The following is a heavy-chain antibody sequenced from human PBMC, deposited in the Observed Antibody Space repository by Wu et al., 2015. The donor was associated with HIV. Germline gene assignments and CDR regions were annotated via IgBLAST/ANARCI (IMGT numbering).Heavy chain of an antibody. J-gene: IGHJ3*02. V-gene: IGHV1-2*02. CDR2: INPDSGGT. D-gene: IGHD2-2*01. CDR3: ARLFVVVPAGFSGDITAFDI. CDR1: GYTFTSYG. Sequence: QVQLVQSGAEVKKPGASVKVSCKASGYTFTSYGISWVRQAPGQGLEWMGWINPDSGGTRYAQQFHGRVTMTRDTSINTVYMEVSSLRSDDTAIYYCARLFVVVPAGFSGDITAFDIWAKGQWSPSLQ.